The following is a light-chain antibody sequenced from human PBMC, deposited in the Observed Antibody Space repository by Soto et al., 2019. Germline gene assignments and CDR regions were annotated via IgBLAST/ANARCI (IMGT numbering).Light chain of an antibody. Sequence: DIPMTQSPSSLSASVGDRVTITCRASRTIAGYVNWYQQRPGEAPNLLIYAASSLQSGVPSKFRGSGSGTDFTLTINSLQPADFATFYCQQTYSSPGTFGRGTKVEIK. J-gene: IGKJ1*01. CDR3: QQTYSSPGT. CDR2: AAS. CDR1: RTIAGY. V-gene: IGKV1-39*01.